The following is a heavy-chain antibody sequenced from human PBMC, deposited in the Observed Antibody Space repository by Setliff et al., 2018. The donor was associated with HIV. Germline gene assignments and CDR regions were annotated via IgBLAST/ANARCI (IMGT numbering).Heavy chain of an antibody. CDR3: ARRSTSTGIDY. CDR1: GGSFTAYY. CDR2: INYSETT. D-gene: IGHD2-2*01. V-gene: IGHV4-34*01. J-gene: IGHJ4*02. Sequence: PSETLSLTCAVYGGSFTAYYWSWVRQAPGKGLEWIGEINYSETTNYNPSLKSRVSISIDTSKNQFSLKLSSVTAADTAVYYCARRSTSTGIDYWGQGTLVTVSS.